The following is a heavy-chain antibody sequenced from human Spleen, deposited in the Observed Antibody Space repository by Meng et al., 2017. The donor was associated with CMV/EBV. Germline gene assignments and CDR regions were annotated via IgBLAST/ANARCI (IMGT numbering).Heavy chain of an antibody. V-gene: IGHV1-69-2*01. Sequence: QLSCRVSGYPFSAYKIHWVPQAPGKGLEWMGLGAPEDGETTYAEKFLGRITITADTSTDTAYLELTYLRSEDTAVYFCATAYQQLGYWGQGTLVTVSS. CDR3: ATAYQQLGY. CDR1: GYPFSAYK. CDR2: GAPEDGET. J-gene: IGHJ4*02. D-gene: IGHD6-13*01.